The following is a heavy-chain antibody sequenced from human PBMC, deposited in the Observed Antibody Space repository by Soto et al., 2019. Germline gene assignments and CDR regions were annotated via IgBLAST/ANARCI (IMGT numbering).Heavy chain of an antibody. CDR1: GYSISSGYY. D-gene: IGHD2-15*01. V-gene: IGHV4-38-2*01. CDR3: ARGWVVVAATFFDY. Sequence: SETLSLTCAVSGYSISSGYYWGWIRQPPGKGQEWIGSIYESGSTYYNPSLKSRVTMSVDTSKNQFSLKLTSVTAADTAVYYCARGWVVVAATFFDYWGQGTLVTVSS. J-gene: IGHJ4*02. CDR2: IYESGST.